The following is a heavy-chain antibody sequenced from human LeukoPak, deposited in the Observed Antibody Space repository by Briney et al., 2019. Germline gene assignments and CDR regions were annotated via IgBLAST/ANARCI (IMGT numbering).Heavy chain of an antibody. D-gene: IGHD5-18*01. Sequence: ASVKVSCKASGGTFSNFAINWVRQAPGQGLEWMGGLVPVFNAPKYAQRFQGRVTITADESTSTAYMELSSLRSEDTAVYYCASDSYGYHIFDYWGQGTLVTVSS. V-gene: IGHV1-69*13. CDR3: ASDSYGYHIFDY. CDR2: LVPVFNAP. J-gene: IGHJ4*02. CDR1: GGTFSNFA.